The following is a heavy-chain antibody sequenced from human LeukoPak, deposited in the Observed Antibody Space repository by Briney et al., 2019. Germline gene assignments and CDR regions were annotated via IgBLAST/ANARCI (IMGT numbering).Heavy chain of an antibody. CDR3: AKALIRIVGASNY. CDR2: IPYLGSNK. J-gene: IGHJ4*02. D-gene: IGHD1-26*01. Sequence: GGSLRLSCAASGFTFSSYGMHWVRQVPGKGLEWVAFIPYLGSNKYYADSVKGRFTISRDNFVDTLYLQMNSLRPEDTAVYYCAKALIRIVGASNYWGQGTLVTVSS. V-gene: IGHV3-30*02. CDR1: GFTFSSYG.